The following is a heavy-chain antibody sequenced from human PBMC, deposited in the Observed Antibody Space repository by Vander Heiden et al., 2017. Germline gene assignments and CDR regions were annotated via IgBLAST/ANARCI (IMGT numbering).Heavy chain of an antibody. CDR1: GGPISSYY. Sequence: QVQLQESGPGLVKPSETLSLTCTVSGGPISSYYWSWIRQPPGKGLEWIGYIYYSGSTNDNPSLKSRVTISVDTSKNQFSLKLSSVTAADTAVYYCARVGAPWYFDLWGRGTLVTVSS. CDR3: ARVGAPWYFDL. D-gene: IGHD1-26*01. J-gene: IGHJ2*01. V-gene: IGHV4-59*01. CDR2: IYYSGST.